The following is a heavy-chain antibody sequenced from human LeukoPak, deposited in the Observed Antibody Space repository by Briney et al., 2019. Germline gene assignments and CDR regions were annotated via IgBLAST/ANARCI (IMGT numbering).Heavy chain of an antibody. CDR3: ARGFLGGTDQYFDS. J-gene: IGHJ4*02. CDR2: IGGGGPTT. CDR1: GFTFSTYA. D-gene: IGHD6-19*01. Sequence: GGSPRLSCAASGFTFSTYAMNWVRQAPAKGLEWVSTIGGGGPTTDYADSVKDRFTISRDNSKNTLYLQMNSLRAKDTAVYFCARGFLGGTDQYFDSWGQGTLVTVSS. V-gene: IGHV3-23*01.